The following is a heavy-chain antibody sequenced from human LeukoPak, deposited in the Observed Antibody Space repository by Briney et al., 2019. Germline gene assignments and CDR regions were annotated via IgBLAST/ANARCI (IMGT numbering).Heavy chain of an antibody. V-gene: IGHV1-2*02. CDR2: INPNSGGT. Sequence: GASVKVSCKASGYTFTGYYMHWVRQAPGQGPEWMGWINPNSGGTNYAQKFQGRVTMTRDTSISTAYMELSRLRSDDTAVYYCARNVVGATVFDYWGQGTLVTVSS. CDR1: GYTFTGYY. D-gene: IGHD1-26*01. J-gene: IGHJ4*02. CDR3: ARNVVGATVFDY.